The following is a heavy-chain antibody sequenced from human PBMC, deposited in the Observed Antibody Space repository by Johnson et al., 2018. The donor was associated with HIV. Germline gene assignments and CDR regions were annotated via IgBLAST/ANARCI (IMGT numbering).Heavy chain of an antibody. CDR3: ARDRAIVVAYDAFDI. D-gene: IGHD3-22*01. J-gene: IGHJ3*02. CDR1: GFTFSSYG. Sequence: QMQLVESGGGVVQPGRSLRLSCVGSGFTFSSYGMHWVRQAPGKGLEWVAVISYDGNNKYYADTVKGRFTISRDNSKNTLYLQMNSLRPEDTAVYYCARDRAIVVAYDAFDIWGQGTMVTVSS. V-gene: IGHV3-30*03. CDR2: ISYDGNNK.